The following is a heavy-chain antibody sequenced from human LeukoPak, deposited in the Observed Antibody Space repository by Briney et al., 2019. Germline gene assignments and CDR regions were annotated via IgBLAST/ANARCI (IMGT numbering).Heavy chain of an antibody. CDR3: ARDYRDAYGYRYFDL. J-gene: IGHJ2*01. CDR1: GFTFSSYA. D-gene: IGHD3-10*01. Sequence: KPGGSLRLSCAASGFTFSSYAMTWVRLAPGKGLEWVSSTEPGTGSMFYADPVQGRFTISRDNAHNSLYLQMNSLRVEDTAVYYCARDYRDAYGYRYFDLWGRGTLVTVSS. CDR2: TEPGTGSM. V-gene: IGHV3-21*01.